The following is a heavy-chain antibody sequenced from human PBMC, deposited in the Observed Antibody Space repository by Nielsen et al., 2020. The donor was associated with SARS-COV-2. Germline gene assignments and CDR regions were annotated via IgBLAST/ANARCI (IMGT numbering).Heavy chain of an antibody. CDR1: GYTFTTYA. J-gene: IGHJ6*02. CDR2: INTNTGNP. Sequence: ASVKVSCKASGYTFTTYAMNWVRQAPGQGLEWMGWINTNTGNPTYAQGFTGRFVFSLDTSVSTSYLQISSLKAEDTAVYYCARYYYDSSAYGMDVWGQGTTVTVSS. CDR3: ARYYYDSSAYGMDV. V-gene: IGHV7-4-1*02. D-gene: IGHD3-22*01.